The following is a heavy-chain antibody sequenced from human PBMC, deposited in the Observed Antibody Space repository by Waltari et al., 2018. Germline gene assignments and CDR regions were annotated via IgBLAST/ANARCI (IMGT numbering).Heavy chain of an antibody. J-gene: IGHJ4*02. D-gene: IGHD4-17*01. CDR2: ISYDGSNE. CDR3: ARFYTAKAHDYGDYLPDY. CDR1: GFTFSSYA. V-gene: IGHV3-30*01. Sequence: QVQLVESGGGVVQPGRSLRLSCAASGFTFSSYAMHWVRQAPGKGLEWVAVISYDGSNEYYAESVKGRFTIFRDNSKNTRYLQTDSLRAGDTAVYYCARFYTAKAHDYGDYLPDYWGQGTLVTVTS.